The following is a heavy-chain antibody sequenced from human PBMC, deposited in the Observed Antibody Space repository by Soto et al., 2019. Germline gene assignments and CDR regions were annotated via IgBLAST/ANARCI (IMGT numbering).Heavy chain of an antibody. CDR3: ARGNPFNYAGFDV. Sequence: ASVKVSCKASGYTLSDFDTNWLRQASGQGPEWMGWMNAKSGDTLFAQRFQGKFNMTWDTSLSTAYMEVGSLTSDDTAMYYCARGNPFNYAGFDVWGQGTTVTV. J-gene: IGHJ6*02. D-gene: IGHD3-16*01. CDR2: MNAKSGDT. V-gene: IGHV1-8*01. CDR1: GYTLSDFD.